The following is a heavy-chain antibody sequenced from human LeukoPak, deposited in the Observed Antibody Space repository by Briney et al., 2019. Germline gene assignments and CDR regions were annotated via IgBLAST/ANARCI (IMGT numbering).Heavy chain of an antibody. CDR2: FYRGDST. J-gene: IGHJ4*02. CDR3: AREVVSTPSYFDS. D-gene: IGHD2-15*01. CDR1: GFTVSSSY. V-gene: IGHV3-53*01. Sequence: GGSLRLSCAASGFTVSSSYMYWVRQAPGKGLEWVSFFYRGDSTYYAESVRGRFTISRDNSKNTLYLLMNSLIPEDTAVYYCAREVVSTPSYFDSWGQGTLVTVSS.